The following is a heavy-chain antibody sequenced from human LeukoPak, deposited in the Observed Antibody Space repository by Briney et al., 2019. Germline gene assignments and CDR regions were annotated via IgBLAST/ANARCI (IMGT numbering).Heavy chain of an antibody. CDR2: IGAGGSHI. J-gene: IGHJ6*03. CDR1: GFSFSAYS. D-gene: IGHD3-10*01. V-gene: IGHV3-21*04. Sequence: GGSLRLSCAASGFSFSAYSMNWVRQAPGEGLEWVSSIGAGGSHIYYADSMKGRFTISRDNAKSSLFLQMNSLRGEDTALYYCAKDYVGSGSLNYYMDVWGKGTTVTVSS. CDR3: AKDYVGSGSLNYYMDV.